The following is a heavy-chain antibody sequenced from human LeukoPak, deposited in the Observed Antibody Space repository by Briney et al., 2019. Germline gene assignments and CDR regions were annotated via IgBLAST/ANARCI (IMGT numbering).Heavy chain of an antibody. D-gene: IGHD3-3*01. J-gene: IGHJ4*02. CDR1: GFTFSDYY. V-gene: IGHV4-34*01. CDR2: INHSGRT. CDR3: ARGFWSPSLGTHYLDY. Sequence: GSLRLSCAASGFTFSDYYMSWIRQSPGQGLEWIGEINHSGRTNYNPSLKSRVTISVDTSKNQFSLKLSSVTAADTAVYYCARGFWSPSLGTHYLDYWGQGMLVTVSS.